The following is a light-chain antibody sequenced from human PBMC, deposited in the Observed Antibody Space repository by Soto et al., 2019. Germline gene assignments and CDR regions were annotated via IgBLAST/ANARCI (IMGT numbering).Light chain of an antibody. CDR3: QQYGGSPIT. CDR2: GAS. Sequence: IVLTQSPGTLSLSPVERVTLSCRASRSVTTRLAWYQHKPGQAPTLLMSGASNRASGVPVRFSGSGSGTDFTLTITRLEPEDFALYYCQQYGGSPITFGLGTRLEIK. V-gene: IGKV3-20*01. CDR1: RSVTTR. J-gene: IGKJ5*01.